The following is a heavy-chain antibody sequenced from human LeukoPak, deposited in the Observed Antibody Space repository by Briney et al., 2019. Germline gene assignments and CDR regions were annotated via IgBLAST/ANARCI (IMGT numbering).Heavy chain of an antibody. Sequence: ASVKVSCKASGYTFTGYYMHWVRQAPGQGLEWTGWINPNSGGTNYAQKFQGWVTMTRDTSTSTAYMELSRLRSDDTAVYYCARAVYSSGWFTNFYYFDYWGQGTLVTVSS. J-gene: IGHJ4*02. CDR2: INPNSGGT. CDR3: ARAVYSSGWFTNFYYFDY. CDR1: GYTFTGYY. V-gene: IGHV1-2*04. D-gene: IGHD6-19*01.